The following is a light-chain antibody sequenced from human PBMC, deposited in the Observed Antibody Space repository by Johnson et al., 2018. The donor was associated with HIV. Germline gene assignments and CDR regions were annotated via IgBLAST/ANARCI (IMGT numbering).Light chain of an antibody. CDR2: DNN. CDR1: SSNIGNHY. CDR3: GTWDDSLSAYV. J-gene: IGLJ1*01. V-gene: IGLV1-51*01. Sequence: QSVLTQPPSVSAAPGQKVTISCSGTSSNIGNHYVSWYQLLPGTAPKLLIYDNNQRPSGIPDRFSGSRYGTSATLGITGLQTGDEADYFCGTWDDSLSAYVFGTGTQITVL.